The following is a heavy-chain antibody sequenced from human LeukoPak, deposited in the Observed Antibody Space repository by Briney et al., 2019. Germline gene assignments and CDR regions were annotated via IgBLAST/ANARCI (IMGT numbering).Heavy chain of an antibody. J-gene: IGHJ4*02. CDR2: ISTSSSYI. D-gene: IGHD3-9*01. CDR3: ARVLYFDWLDAY. Sequence: PGGSLRLSCAASGFTFSSYSMNWVRQAPGKGLEWVSSISTSSSYIYYADSVKGRFTVSRDNAKNSLYLQMNSLRAEDTAVYYCARVLYFDWLDAYWGQGTLVTVSS. V-gene: IGHV3-21*01. CDR1: GFTFSSYS.